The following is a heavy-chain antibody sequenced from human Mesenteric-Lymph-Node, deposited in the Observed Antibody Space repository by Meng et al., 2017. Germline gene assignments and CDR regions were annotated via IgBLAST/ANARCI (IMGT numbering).Heavy chain of an antibody. CDR2: ISGSGGST. CDR3: AKRDHIAAAGTPGYGMDV. CDR1: GFTFGDYA. J-gene: IGHJ6*02. D-gene: IGHD6-13*01. V-gene: IGHV3-23*01. Sequence: GESLKISCTASGFTFGDYAMSWFRQAPGKGLEWVSAISGSGGSTYYADSVKGRFTISRDNSKNTLYLQMNSLRAEDTAVYYCAKRDHIAAAGTPGYGMDVWGQGTTVTVSS.